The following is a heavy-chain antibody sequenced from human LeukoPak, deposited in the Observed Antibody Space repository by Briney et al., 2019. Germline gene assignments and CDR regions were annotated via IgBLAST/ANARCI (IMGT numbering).Heavy chain of an antibody. D-gene: IGHD3-9*01. J-gene: IGHJ4*02. CDR3: ARAPINDILTGCFDY. CDR1: GGSISSGGFY. CDR2: IYYIGST. Sequence: SQTLSLTCTVSGGSISSGGFYWSWIRQHPGKGLEWIGYIYYIGSTYYNPSLKSRVTISVDTSENQFSLKLSSVTAADTALYYCARAPINDILTGCFDYWGQGTLVTVYS. V-gene: IGHV4-31*03.